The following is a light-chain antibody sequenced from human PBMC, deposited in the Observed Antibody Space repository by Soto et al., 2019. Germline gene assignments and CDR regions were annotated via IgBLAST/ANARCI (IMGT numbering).Light chain of an antibody. CDR1: QSVRSN. Sequence: EIVMTQSPGTLSVSPVERATLSCRASQSVRSNLAWYQQKPGQAPRLLIYDASNRATGIPARFSGSGSGTDFTLTISSLEPEDFAVYYCQQRSNWPPKITFGQGTRLEIK. V-gene: IGKV3-11*01. CDR3: QQRSNWPPKIT. J-gene: IGKJ5*01. CDR2: DAS.